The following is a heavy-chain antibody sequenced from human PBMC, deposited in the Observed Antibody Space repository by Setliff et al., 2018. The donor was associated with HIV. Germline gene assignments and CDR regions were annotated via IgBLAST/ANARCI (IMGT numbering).Heavy chain of an antibody. J-gene: IGHJ3*01. Sequence: HGESLKISCKALDYTFSTYWIGWVRQMPGEGLEWMGIIYPDDSNIRYNPSSQSQVTISADKSITTAYLEIHNLKASDTATYYCARRDGRSMNAFQIWGPGTMVTVSS. D-gene: IGHD6-13*01. CDR1: DYTFSTYW. CDR2: IYPDDSNI. CDR3: ARRDGRSMNAFQI. V-gene: IGHV5-51*01.